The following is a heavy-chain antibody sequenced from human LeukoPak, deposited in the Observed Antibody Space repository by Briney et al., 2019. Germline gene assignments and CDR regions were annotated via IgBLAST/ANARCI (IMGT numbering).Heavy chain of an antibody. CDR3: AKGRSRSSSWGGDFQH. V-gene: IGHV3-33*06. Sequence: GGSLRLSCAASGFTFNNYGFYWVRQAPGKGLEWVALIWYDGSKKLYTESVKGRFTISRDNSKNTLYLQMNSLRAEDTAVYYCAKGRSRSSSWGGDFQHWGQGTLVTVSS. CDR1: GFTFNNYG. CDR2: IWYDGSKK. J-gene: IGHJ1*01. D-gene: IGHD6-6*01.